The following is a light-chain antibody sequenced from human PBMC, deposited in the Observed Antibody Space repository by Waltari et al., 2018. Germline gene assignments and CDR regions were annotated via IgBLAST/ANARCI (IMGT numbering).Light chain of an antibody. CDR2: EAT. CDR1: STDLASYNL. CDR3: CSYTGSSTSYG. J-gene: IGLJ1*01. V-gene: IGLV2-23*01. Sequence: QSAPSPPASVSGSPGQSPTITCTGASTDLASYNLVAWYQHHPNRAPKLIIYEATKRPSGISHRFSGAKSCATASRGISGVQADDEADYYCCSYTGSSTSYGCGGGTKVTVL.